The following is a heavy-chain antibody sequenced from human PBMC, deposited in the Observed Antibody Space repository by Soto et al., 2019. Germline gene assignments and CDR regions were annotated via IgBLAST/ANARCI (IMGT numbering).Heavy chain of an antibody. CDR3: ARDPFWSGFHGMDV. CDR2: ISSTGTTI. J-gene: IGHJ6*02. CDR1: AFSFSDYY. D-gene: IGHD3-3*01. Sequence: GGSLRLSCAASAFSFSDYYMNWIRQAPGKGLEWVSHISSTGTTIYYADSVKGRFTISRDNAQNSLYLQMNSLRAEDTAVYYCARDPFWSGFHGMDVWGQGTTVTVSS. V-gene: IGHV3-11*01.